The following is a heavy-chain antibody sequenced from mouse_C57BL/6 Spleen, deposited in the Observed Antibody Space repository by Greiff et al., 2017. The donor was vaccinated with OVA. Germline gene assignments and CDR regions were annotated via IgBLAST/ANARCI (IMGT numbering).Heavy chain of an antibody. CDR2: IYPSDSET. J-gene: IGHJ1*03. V-gene: IGHV1-61*01. CDR1: GYTFTSYW. Sequence: QQPGAELVRPGSSVKLSCKASGYTFTSYWMDWVKQRPGQGLEWIGNIYPSDSETHYNQKFKDKATLTVDKSSSTAYMQLSSLTSEDSAVYYCASYYGSSYRYFDVWGTGTTVTVSS. CDR3: ASYYGSSYRYFDV. D-gene: IGHD1-1*01.